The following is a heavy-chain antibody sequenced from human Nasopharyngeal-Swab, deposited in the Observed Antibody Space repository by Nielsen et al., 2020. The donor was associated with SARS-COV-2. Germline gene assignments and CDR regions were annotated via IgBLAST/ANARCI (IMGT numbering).Heavy chain of an antibody. CDR2: ISSSSYI. Sequence: GESLKISCAASGFTFSSYCMNWVRQAPGKGLEWVSSISSSSYIYYADSVKGRFTISRDNAKNSLYLQMNSLRAEDTAVYYCAREGNYYDSSGYYSKYYYYYMDVWGKGTTVTVSS. D-gene: IGHD3-22*01. V-gene: IGHV3-21*01. J-gene: IGHJ6*03. CDR3: AREGNYYDSSGYYSKYYYYYMDV. CDR1: GFTFSSYC.